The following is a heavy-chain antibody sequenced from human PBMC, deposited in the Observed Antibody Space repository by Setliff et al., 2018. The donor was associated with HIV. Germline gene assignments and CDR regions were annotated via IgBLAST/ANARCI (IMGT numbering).Heavy chain of an antibody. D-gene: IGHD1-1*01. CDR3: AREFPGGTKGFDY. CDR1: GYTFTNYA. CDR2: INAGNGDT. V-gene: IGHV1-3*01. Sequence: ASVKVSCKASGYTFTNYAMHWVRQAPGQRLEWMGWINAGNGDTKYSQKFQGRVTFTWDTSASTAYMELSSLRSEDTAVYYCAREFPGGTKGFDYWGQGTLVTV. J-gene: IGHJ4*02.